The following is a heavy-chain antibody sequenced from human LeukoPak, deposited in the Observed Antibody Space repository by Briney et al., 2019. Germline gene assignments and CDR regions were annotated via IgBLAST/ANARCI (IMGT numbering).Heavy chain of an antibody. J-gene: IGHJ4*02. D-gene: IGHD3-10*01. CDR2: ISWNSGSI. Sequence: GGSLRLSCAASGFTFDDYAMHWVRQAPGKGLEWVSDISWNSGSIGYADSVKGRFTISRDNAKNSLYLQMNSLRAEDTALYYCAKDNGSGSYTPYYFDYWGQGTLVTVSS. CDR1: GFTFDDYA. CDR3: AKDNGSGSYTPYYFDY. V-gene: IGHV3-9*01.